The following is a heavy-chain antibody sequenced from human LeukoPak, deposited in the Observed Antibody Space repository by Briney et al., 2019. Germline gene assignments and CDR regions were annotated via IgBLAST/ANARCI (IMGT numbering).Heavy chain of an antibody. CDR3: ARVLYSSGWYAPGFDY. J-gene: IGHJ4*02. V-gene: IGHV1-46*03. CDR1: GYTFTSYY. Sequence: ASVTVSCKASGYTFTSYYMHWVRQAPGQGLEWMGIINPSGGSTSYAQKFQGRVTMTRDTSTSTVYMELSSLRSEDTAVYYCARVLYSSGWYAPGFDYWGQGTLVTVSS. CDR2: INPSGGST. D-gene: IGHD6-19*01.